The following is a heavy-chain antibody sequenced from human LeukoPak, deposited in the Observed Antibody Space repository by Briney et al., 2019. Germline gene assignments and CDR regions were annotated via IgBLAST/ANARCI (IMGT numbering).Heavy chain of an antibody. D-gene: IGHD3-3*01. CDR2: ISAYNGNT. CDR3: ARKDVLRFLEYLGDAFDI. Sequence: ASVKVSCKASGYTFTSYGISWVRQAPGQGLEWMGRISAYNGNTNYAQKLQGRVTMTTDTSTSTAYMELRSLRSDDTAVYYCARKDVLRFLEYLGDAFDIWGQGTMVTVSS. J-gene: IGHJ3*02. CDR1: GYTFTSYG. V-gene: IGHV1-18*01.